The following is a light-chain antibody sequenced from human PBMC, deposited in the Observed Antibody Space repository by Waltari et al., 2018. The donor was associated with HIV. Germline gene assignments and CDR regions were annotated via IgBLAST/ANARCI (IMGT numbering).Light chain of an antibody. CDR2: NAT. CDR3: QHYDNSPPIT. V-gene: IGKV3-20*01. Sequence: EFVLTQSPDPLSLSPGERAALSCRASQSVRSDSLAWYQQKPGRSPRLLIYNATTRATDIPDRFSGSGSGTDFTLTISRLEPADFAVYYCQHYDNSPPITFGPGIAVDIK. J-gene: IGKJ3*01. CDR1: QSVRSDS.